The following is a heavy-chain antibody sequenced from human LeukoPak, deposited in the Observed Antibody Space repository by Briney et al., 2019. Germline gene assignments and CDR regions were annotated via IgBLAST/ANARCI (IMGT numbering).Heavy chain of an antibody. J-gene: IGHJ4*02. CDR1: GFTFSTYD. CDR3: ARGYDGNSPFFDC. V-gene: IGHV3-74*01. Sequence: PGGSLRLSCAASGFTFSTYDMHWVRQAPGKGLVWVSRVNSDGSSTNYADSVKGRFTISRDNAKNTLYLQMNSLRAEDTAVYYCARGYDGNSPFFDCWGQGILVTVSS. D-gene: IGHD4-23*01. CDR2: VNSDGSST.